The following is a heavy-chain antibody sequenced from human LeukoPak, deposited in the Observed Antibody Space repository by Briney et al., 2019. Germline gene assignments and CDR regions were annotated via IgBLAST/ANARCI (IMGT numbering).Heavy chain of an antibody. Sequence: PGGSLRLSCAASGFTFSSYAMSWVRQAPGKGLDWVSAISGSGGSTYYADSVKGRFTISRDNSKNTLYLQMNSLRAEDTAVYYCAKTSGVVVVPAALLHHYWGQGTLVTVSS. V-gene: IGHV3-23*01. D-gene: IGHD2-2*01. J-gene: IGHJ4*02. CDR3: AKTSGVVVVPAALLHHY. CDR1: GFTFSSYA. CDR2: ISGSGGST.